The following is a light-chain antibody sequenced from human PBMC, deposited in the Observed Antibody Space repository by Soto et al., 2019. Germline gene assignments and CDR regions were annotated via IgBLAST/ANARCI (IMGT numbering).Light chain of an antibody. CDR2: KAS. V-gene: IGKV1-5*03. CDR3: QQYNDNWT. J-gene: IGKJ1*01. Sequence: DIQMTQSPSTLSASVGDRVTITCRASQSISSWLAWYQQKPGTAPKLLIYKASTLQTGVPSRFSGSGSGTEFTLSISILQPDDFATYYCQQYNDNWTFGQGTKVDSK. CDR1: QSISSW.